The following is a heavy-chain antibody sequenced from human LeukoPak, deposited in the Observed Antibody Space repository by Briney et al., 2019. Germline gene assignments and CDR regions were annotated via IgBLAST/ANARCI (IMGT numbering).Heavy chain of an antibody. D-gene: IGHD4-17*01. V-gene: IGHV1-2*02. CDR1: GYTFTGYF. CDR2: INPNTGGT. CDR3: ARLYGDYGGDWFDP. Sequence: ASVKVSCKASGYTFTGYFVHWVRQAPGQGLQWMGWINPNTGGTNYAQKFQGRVTMTRDTSISTAYMELSRLRSDDTAVYYCARLYGDYGGDWFDPWGQGTLVTVSS. J-gene: IGHJ5*02.